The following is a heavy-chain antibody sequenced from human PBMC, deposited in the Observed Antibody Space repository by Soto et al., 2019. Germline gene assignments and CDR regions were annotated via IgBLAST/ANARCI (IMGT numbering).Heavy chain of an antibody. CDR3: ARHTAMVLFDY. V-gene: IGHV4-59*08. D-gene: IGHD5-18*01. CDR1: GGTISNYY. Sequence: QVQLQESGPGLVKPSETPSLTCTVSGGTISNYYWSWIRQPPGKGLEWIGYVYYSGSTNYNPSLKSRITISIDMPKNQFSLNLSSVTAADTAVYYCARHTAMVLFDYWGRGTLVTVSS. J-gene: IGHJ4*02. CDR2: VYYSGST.